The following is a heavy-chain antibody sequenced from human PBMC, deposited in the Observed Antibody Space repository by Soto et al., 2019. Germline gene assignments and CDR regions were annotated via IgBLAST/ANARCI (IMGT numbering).Heavy chain of an antibody. V-gene: IGHV4-59*01. CDR2: IYYSGST. CDR3: AGGPQWLAYFDY. CDR1: GDSISTYY. Sequence: SETLSLTCTVSGDSISTYYWSWIRQPPGKGLEWIGYIYYSGSTNYNPSLKSRVTISVDTSKNQFSLNLISVTTADTAVYYCAGGPQWLAYFDYWGQGTLVTVSS. J-gene: IGHJ4*02. D-gene: IGHD6-19*01.